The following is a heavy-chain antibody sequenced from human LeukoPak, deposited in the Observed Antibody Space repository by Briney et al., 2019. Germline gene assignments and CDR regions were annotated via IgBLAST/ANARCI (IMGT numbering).Heavy chain of an antibody. CDR2: IIPIFGTA. V-gene: IGHV1-69*13. CDR3: ARRESYDLNWFDP. CDR1: GGTFSSYT. D-gene: IGHD3-10*01. Sequence: SVKVSCKASGGTFSSYTISWVRQAPGQGLEWMGGIIPIFGTANYAQKFQGRVTITADESTSTAYMELSSLRSEDTAVYYCARRESYDLNWFDPWGQGTLVTVSS. J-gene: IGHJ5*02.